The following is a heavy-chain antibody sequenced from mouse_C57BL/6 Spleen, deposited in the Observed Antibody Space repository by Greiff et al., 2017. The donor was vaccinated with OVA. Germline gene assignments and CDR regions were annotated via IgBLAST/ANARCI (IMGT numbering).Heavy chain of an antibody. CDR3: ARSPHYYGSSLAWFAY. Sequence: QVQLQQSGAELVRPGTSVKVSCKASGYAFTNYLIEWVKQRPGQGLEWIGVINPGSGGTNYNEKFKGKATLTADKSSSTAYMQLSSLTSEDSAVYFCARSPHYYGSSLAWFAYWGQGTLVTVSA. CDR2: INPGSGGT. V-gene: IGHV1-54*01. CDR1: GYAFTNYL. D-gene: IGHD1-1*01. J-gene: IGHJ3*01.